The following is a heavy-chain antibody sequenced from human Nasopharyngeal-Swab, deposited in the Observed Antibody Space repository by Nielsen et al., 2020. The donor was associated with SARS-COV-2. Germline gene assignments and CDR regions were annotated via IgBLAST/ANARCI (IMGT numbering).Heavy chain of an antibody. D-gene: IGHD7-27*01. CDR2: IYHSGST. V-gene: IGHV4-4*02. J-gene: IGHJ3*02. CDR3: ARDSGTSPWGPDAFDI. Sequence: WIRQPPGKGLEWIGEIYHSGSTNYNPSLKSRVTISVDKSKNQFSLKLSSVTAADTAVYYCARDSGTSPWGPDAFDIWGQGTMVTVSS.